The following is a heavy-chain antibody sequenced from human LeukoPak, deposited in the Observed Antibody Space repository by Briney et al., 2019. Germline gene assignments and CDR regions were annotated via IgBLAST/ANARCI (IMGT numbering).Heavy chain of an antibody. CDR2: IIYDGSKE. J-gene: IGHJ4*02. Sequence: PGGSLRLSCAASGFIFSNYAIHWVRQAPGKGLEWVALIIYDGSKEYYADSVKGRFTISRDTSKNTVYVQMNSLRPEDTAVYYCTRSPSSTTQMDYWGQGTLVTVSS. CDR3: TRSPSSTTQMDY. D-gene: IGHD2-2*01. V-gene: IGHV3-30-3*01. CDR1: GFIFSNYA.